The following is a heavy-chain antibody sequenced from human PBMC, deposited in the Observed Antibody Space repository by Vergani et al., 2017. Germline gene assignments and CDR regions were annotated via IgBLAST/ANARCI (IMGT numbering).Heavy chain of an antibody. D-gene: IGHD2-2*01. CDR3: ARXIVVVPAAQGDFDY. CDR1: GFTFSSYA. J-gene: IGHJ4*02. V-gene: IGHV3-30-3*01. CDR2: ISYDGSNK. Sequence: QVQLVESGGGVVQPGRSLILSCAASGFTFSSYAMHWVRQAPGKGLEWVAVISYDGSNKYYADSVKGRFTISRDNSKNTLYLQMNSLRAEDTAVYYCARXIVVVPAAQGDFDYWGQGTLVTVSS.